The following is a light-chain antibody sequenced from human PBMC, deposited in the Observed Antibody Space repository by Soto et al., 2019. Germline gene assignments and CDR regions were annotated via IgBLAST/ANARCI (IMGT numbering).Light chain of an antibody. CDR2: AAS. V-gene: IGKV1-39*01. CDR1: QSISIY. J-gene: IGKJ4*01. Sequence: DIQMTQSPSSLSASVGDRVTITCRASQSISIYLNWYQQKPGKAPKLLIYAASSLQGGVPSRFSGSGSGTDFTLTISSLQREDCAIYYCQQSSSTVLTFGGGTKVEIK. CDR3: QQSSSTVLT.